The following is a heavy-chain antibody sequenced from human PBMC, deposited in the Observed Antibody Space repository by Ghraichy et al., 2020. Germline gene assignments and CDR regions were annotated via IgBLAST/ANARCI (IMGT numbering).Heavy chain of an antibody. J-gene: IGHJ4*02. D-gene: IGHD6-19*01. Sequence: GESLNISCAASGFTFSSYSMNWVRQAPGKGLEWVSSISSSSSHIYYTDSVKGRFTISRDNAKNSLYLQMNSLRAEDTAVYYCAREPQYSSGWYYFDYWGQGTLVTVSS. CDR2: ISSSSSHI. CDR1: GFTFSSYS. CDR3: AREPQYSSGWYYFDY. V-gene: IGHV3-21*01.